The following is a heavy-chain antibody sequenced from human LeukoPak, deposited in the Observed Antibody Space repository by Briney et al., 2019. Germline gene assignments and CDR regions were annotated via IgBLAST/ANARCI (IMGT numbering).Heavy chain of an antibody. CDR1: GGTFSSHA. D-gene: IGHD5-12*01. Sequence: SVKLSCKASGGTFSSHAISWVRQAPGQGLEWVGGIIPIFGTTNYAQKFQGRVTITTDESTSTGYMELRSLRSDDTAVYYCARGDSGYDYGFDNWGQGTLVTVSS. CDR2: IIPIFGTT. J-gene: IGHJ4*02. CDR3: ARGDSGYDYGFDN. V-gene: IGHV1-69*05.